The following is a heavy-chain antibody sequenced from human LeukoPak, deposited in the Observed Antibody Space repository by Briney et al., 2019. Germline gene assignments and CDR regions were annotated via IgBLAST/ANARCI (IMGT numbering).Heavy chain of an antibody. CDR2: IIPIFGTA. D-gene: IGHD2-21*01. CDR3: ASGAGDWPYYYFDY. V-gene: IGHV1-69*05. Sequence: EASVKVSCKASGGTFRSYVVSWVRQAPGQGFEWMGGIIPIFGTANYAQKFQGRVTITTDESASTAYMELSSLRSEDTAVYYCASGAGDWPYYYFDYWGQGTLVTVSS. J-gene: IGHJ4*02. CDR1: GGTFRSYV.